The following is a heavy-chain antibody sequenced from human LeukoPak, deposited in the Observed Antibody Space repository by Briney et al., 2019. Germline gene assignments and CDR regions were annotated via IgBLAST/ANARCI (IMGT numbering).Heavy chain of an antibody. CDR3: ARDPSRSSLGHWFDP. V-gene: IGHV3-30-3*01. D-gene: IGHD6-19*01. CDR1: GFTFSSYA. CDR2: ISYDGSNK. Sequence: GGSLRLSCAASGFTFSSYAMHWVRQAPGKGLEWVAVISYDGSNKYYADSVKGRFTISRDNSKNTLYLQVNSLRAEDTAVYYCARDPSRSSLGHWFDPWGQGTLVTVSS. J-gene: IGHJ5*02.